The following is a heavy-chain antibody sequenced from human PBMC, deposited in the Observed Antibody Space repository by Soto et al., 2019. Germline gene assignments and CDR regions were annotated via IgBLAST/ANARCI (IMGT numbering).Heavy chain of an antibody. CDR3: AIFSGAMDV. CDR1: GFTFDDYD. Sequence: LRXSFASSGFTFDDYDMHWVRQAPGKGLEWVSRIGWDGGSTYYADSVKGRFITSRDNYKSSLHLHMNSLRAEDTASYYCAIFSGAMDVWGQGTTVTVSS. V-gene: IGHV3-43D*04. CDR2: IGWDGGST. J-gene: IGHJ6*02. D-gene: IGHD3-9*01.